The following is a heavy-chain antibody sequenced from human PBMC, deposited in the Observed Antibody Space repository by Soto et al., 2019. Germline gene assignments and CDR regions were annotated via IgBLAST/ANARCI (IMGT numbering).Heavy chain of an antibody. Sequence: ASVKVSCKASGYTFTGYYMHWVRQAPGQGLEWMGWINPNSGGTNYAQKFQGRVTMTRDTSISTAYMELSRLRSDDTAVYYCARGLGTYYYDSSGYYYDYWGQGTLVTVSS. CDR1: GYTFTGYY. V-gene: IGHV1-2*02. J-gene: IGHJ4*02. D-gene: IGHD3-22*01. CDR3: ARGLGTYYYDSSGYYYDY. CDR2: INPNSGGT.